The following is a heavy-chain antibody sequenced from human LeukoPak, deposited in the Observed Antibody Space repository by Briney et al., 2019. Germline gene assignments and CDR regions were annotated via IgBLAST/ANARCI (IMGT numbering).Heavy chain of an antibody. CDR1: GGSISSYY. D-gene: IGHD5/OR15-5a*01. Sequence: SETLSLTCTVSGGSISSYYWSWIRQPPGKGLEWIGHIYYSGSTNYNPSLKSRVTISVDTSKNQFSLKLSSVTAADTAVYYCARGGSKGYYYYMDVWGKGTTVTISS. V-gene: IGHV4-59*01. J-gene: IGHJ6*03. CDR2: IYYSGST. CDR3: ARGGSKGYYYYMDV.